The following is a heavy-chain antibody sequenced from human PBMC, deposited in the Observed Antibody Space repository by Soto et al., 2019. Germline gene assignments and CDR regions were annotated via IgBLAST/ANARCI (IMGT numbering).Heavy chain of an antibody. Sequence: SETLSLTCAVSSGSISSSNWWSWVRQPPGKGLEWIGEIYHSGSTNYNPSLKSRVTISVDKSKNQFSLKLSSATAADTAVYYCARGIAAAGTWGDYYYMHVWGKGTTVPVSS. V-gene: IGHV4-4*02. J-gene: IGHJ6*03. D-gene: IGHD6-13*01. CDR3: ARGIAAAGTWGDYYYMHV. CDR1: SGSISSSNW. CDR2: IYHSGST.